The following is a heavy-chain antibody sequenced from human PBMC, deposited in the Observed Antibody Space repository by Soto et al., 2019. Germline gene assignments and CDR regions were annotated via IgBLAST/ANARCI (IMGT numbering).Heavy chain of an antibody. CDR1: GGSISSGGYY. J-gene: IGHJ4*02. D-gene: IGHD4-17*01. CDR2: IYYSGST. Sequence: QVQLQESGPGLVKPSQTLSLTCTVSGGSISSGGYYWSWIRQHPGKGLEWIGYIYYSGSTYYNPSLKSRGTISVDTSKNQFSLKLSSVTAADTAVYYCARMTTVTGAFDYWGQGTLVTVSS. V-gene: IGHV4-31*03. CDR3: ARMTTVTGAFDY.